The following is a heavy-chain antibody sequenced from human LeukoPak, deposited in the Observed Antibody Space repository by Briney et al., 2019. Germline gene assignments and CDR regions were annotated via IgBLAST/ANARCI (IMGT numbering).Heavy chain of an antibody. Sequence: ASVKVSCKASGHTFTGYYMHWVRQAPGKGLEWMGGFDPEDGETTYAQKLQGRVTMTEDTSTDTAYMELSSLRSEDTAVYYCATLGFVTAAAGRDVCDWGQGTLVTVSS. CDR3: ATLGFVTAAAGRDVCD. D-gene: IGHD6-13*01. CDR2: FDPEDGET. CDR1: GHTFTGYY. J-gene: IGHJ4*02. V-gene: IGHV1-24*01.